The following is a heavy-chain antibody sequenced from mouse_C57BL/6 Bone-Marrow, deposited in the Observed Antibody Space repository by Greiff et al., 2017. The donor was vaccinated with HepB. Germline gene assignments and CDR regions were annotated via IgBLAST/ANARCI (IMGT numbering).Heavy chain of an antibody. J-gene: IGHJ1*03. D-gene: IGHD1-1*01. V-gene: IGHV1-69*01. CDR2: IDPSDSYT. CDR3: ARRITTVVAHWYFDV. Sequence: QVHVKQPGAELVMPGASVKLSCKASGYTFTSYWMHWVKQRPGQGLEWIGEIDPSDSYTNYNQKFKGKSTLTVDKSSSTAYMQLSSLTSEDSAVYYCARRITTVVAHWYFDVWGTGTTVTVSS. CDR1: GYTFTSYW.